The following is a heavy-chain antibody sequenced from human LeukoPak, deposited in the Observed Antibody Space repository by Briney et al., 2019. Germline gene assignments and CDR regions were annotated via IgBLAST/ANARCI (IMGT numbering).Heavy chain of an antibody. J-gene: IGHJ4*02. V-gene: IGHV3-53*04. CDR1: GFTVSSNY. Sequence: GGSLRLSCAASGFTVSSNYMSWVRQAPGKGLEWVSVIYSGGSTYYADSVKGRFTTSRHNSKNTLYLQMNSLRAEDTAVYYCARVQTYTHAVYWGQGTLVTVSS. CDR2: IYSGGST. CDR3: ARVQTYTHAVY. D-gene: IGHD2-2*02.